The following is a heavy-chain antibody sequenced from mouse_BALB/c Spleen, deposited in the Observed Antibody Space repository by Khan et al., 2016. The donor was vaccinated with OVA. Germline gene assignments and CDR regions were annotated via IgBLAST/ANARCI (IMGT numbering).Heavy chain of an antibody. Sequence: EVELVESGGGLVKPGGSLKLSCAASGFTFSDYYMYWVRQTPEKRLEWVATISDGGRYIYYPDNVKGRFTISRDNAKNNLYLQMSSLKSEDTAMYYCTRGFYGDPFAYWGHGTLVIVSA. CDR3: TRGFYGDPFAY. V-gene: IGHV5-4*02. CDR2: ISDGGRYI. J-gene: IGHJ3*01. D-gene: IGHD2-13*01. CDR1: GFTFSDYY.